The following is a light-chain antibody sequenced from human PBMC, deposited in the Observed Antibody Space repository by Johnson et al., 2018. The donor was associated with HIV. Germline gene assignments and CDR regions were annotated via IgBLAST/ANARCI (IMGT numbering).Light chain of an antibody. CDR3: GTWDSSLSAYV. J-gene: IGLJ1*01. CDR1: SANIGDNS. V-gene: IGLV1-51*02. CDR2: ENN. Sequence: QSVLTQPPSVSAAPGQKVTISCSGSSANIGDNSVSWYQQLPGTAPKLLIYENNKRPSGIPDRFSGSKSGTSATLGITGLQTGDEADYNCGTWDSSLSAYVFGAGTKVTVL.